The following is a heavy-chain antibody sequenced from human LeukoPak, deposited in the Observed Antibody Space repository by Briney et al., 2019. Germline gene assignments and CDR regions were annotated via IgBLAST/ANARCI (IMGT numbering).Heavy chain of an antibody. D-gene: IGHD1-1*01. J-gene: IGHJ4*02. CDR2: IYPGDSDT. CDR3: ARQSSYNWNDAFDY. V-gene: IGHV5-51*01. Sequence: GESLKISCKGSGYSFTSHWIGWVRQMPGKXXXXXXIIYPGDSDTRYSPSFQGQVTISADKSISTAYLQWSSLKASDTAMYYCARQSSYNWNDAFDYWGQGTLVTVSS. CDR1: GYSFTSHW.